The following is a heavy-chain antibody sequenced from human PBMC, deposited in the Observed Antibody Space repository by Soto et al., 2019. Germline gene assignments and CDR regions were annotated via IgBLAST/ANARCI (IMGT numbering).Heavy chain of an antibody. J-gene: IGHJ2*01. CDR1: GGSFSGYY. D-gene: IGHD3-10*01. CDR3: ARSFPMVRGVKIDWYFDL. Sequence: QVQLQQWGAGLLKPSETLSLTCAVYGGSFSGYYWSWIRQPPGKGLEWIGEINHSGSTNYNPSLKSRVTISVDTSKNQFSLKLSSVTAADPAVYYCARSFPMVRGVKIDWYFDLWGRGPLVTVSS. CDR2: INHSGST. V-gene: IGHV4-34*01.